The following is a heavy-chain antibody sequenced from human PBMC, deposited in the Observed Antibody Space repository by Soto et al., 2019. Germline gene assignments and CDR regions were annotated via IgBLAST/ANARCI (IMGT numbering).Heavy chain of an antibody. Sequence: GGSLRLSCAASGFTFSSYGMHWVRQAPGKGLEWVAVISYDGSNKYYADSVKGRFTISRDNSKNTLYLQMNSLRAEDTAVYYCAKSYSSSWFQSYYYYGMDVWGQGTTVTVSS. D-gene: IGHD6-13*01. CDR1: GFTFSSYG. J-gene: IGHJ6*02. CDR3: AKSYSSSWFQSYYYYGMDV. V-gene: IGHV3-30*18. CDR2: ISYDGSNK.